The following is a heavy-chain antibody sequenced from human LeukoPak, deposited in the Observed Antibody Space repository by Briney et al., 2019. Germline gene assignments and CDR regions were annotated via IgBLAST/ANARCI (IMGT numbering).Heavy chain of an antibody. D-gene: IGHD6-19*01. J-gene: IGHJ4*02. Sequence: GRSLRLSCAASGFTLSSYVMHWVCQAPGKGLEWVAFISYDGSNKYYADSVKGRFTISRDNSKNMLYLQMNSLRAEDTAVYYCATGSGWYSPDYWGQGTLVTVSS. CDR2: ISYDGSNK. CDR3: ATGSGWYSPDY. CDR1: GFTLSSYV. V-gene: IGHV3-30*03.